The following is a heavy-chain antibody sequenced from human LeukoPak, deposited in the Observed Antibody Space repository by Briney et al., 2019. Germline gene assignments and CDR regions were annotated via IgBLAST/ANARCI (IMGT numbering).Heavy chain of an antibody. V-gene: IGHV4-31*03. CDR1: GGSISSGGNY. CDR2: INYSGST. CDR3: ARNELISSNYYYYGMDV. Sequence: SQTLSLTCTVSGGSISSGGNYWRWIRQNPGTGLEWIGYINYSGSTYYNPSLKSRVTISVDTSKNQFSLKLSSVTAADTAVYYCARNELISSNYYYYGMDVWGQGTTATVSS. J-gene: IGHJ6*02.